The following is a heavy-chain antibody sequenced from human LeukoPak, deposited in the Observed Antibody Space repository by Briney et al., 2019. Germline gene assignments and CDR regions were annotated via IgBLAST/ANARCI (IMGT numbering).Heavy chain of an antibody. D-gene: IGHD6-25*01. J-gene: IGHJ5*02. CDR3: ARSTGQREYNWFDP. CDR1: GNTFTNYG. Sequence: ASVKVSCKASGNTFTNYGISWVRQAPGRGLEWMGWISANNDHTYYSQKFQGRVTMTRDTSISTAYMELSRLRSDDTAVYYCARSTGQREYNWFDPWGQGTLVTVSS. V-gene: IGHV1-18*01. CDR2: ISANNDHT.